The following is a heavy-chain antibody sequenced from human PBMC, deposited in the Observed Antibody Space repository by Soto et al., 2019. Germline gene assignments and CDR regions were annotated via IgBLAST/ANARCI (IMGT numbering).Heavy chain of an antibody. CDR2: IYYSRST. CDR3: ARGRIVYYYGMEV. J-gene: IGHJ6*02. V-gene: IGHV4-59*01. Sequence: PSETLSLTCTVSGGSISSYYWSWIRQPPGKGLEWIGYIYYSRSTNYNPSIKSRVNISVDKSKNQFSLKLSTVTAADTAVYYGARGRIVYYYGMEVWGQGTTVTVSS. D-gene: IGHD2-15*01. CDR1: GGSISSYY.